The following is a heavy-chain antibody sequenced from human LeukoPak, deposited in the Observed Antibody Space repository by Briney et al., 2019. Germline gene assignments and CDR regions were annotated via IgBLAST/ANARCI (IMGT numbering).Heavy chain of an antibody. CDR1: GFTFSNYW. D-gene: IGHD3-22*01. J-gene: IGHJ5*02. V-gene: IGHV3-74*01. CDR2: INSDGINT. Sequence: GGSLRLSCAASGFTFSNYWMHWVRQAPGKGLVWVSRINSDGINTSYADSVKGRFTISRDNAKNTLNLQMNTLRAEDTAVYYCTRDLGQYYDTSDNWFDPWGQGTLVTVSS. CDR3: TRDLGQYYDTSDNWFDP.